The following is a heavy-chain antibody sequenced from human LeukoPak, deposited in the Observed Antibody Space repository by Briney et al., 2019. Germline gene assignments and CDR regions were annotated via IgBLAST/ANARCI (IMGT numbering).Heavy chain of an antibody. Sequence: GGSLRLSCAASGFDFSRSSMNWVRQAPGKGLEWVSYISFSNRNMYYADSVKGRFTISRDNAKNSAYLQINSLRVEDTAVYYCAAVSYLAFDIWGQGTMVTVSS. V-gene: IGHV3-48*04. CDR3: AAVSYLAFDI. D-gene: IGHD2-21*01. J-gene: IGHJ3*02. CDR2: ISFSNRNM. CDR1: GFDFSRSS.